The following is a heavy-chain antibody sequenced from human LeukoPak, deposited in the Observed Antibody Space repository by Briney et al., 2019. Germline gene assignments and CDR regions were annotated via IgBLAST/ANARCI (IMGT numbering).Heavy chain of an antibody. J-gene: IGHJ4*02. D-gene: IGHD1-20*01. Sequence: AGGSLRLSCAASGFTFSSYAMSWVRQAPGKGLEWVSAISGSGDTTYYADSVKGRFTISRDNSKNTLYLQMNSLRAEDTAVYYCAKDYGWYNWNRPLDYWGQGTLVTVSS. V-gene: IGHV3-23*01. CDR3: AKDYGWYNWNRPLDY. CDR2: ISGSGDTT. CDR1: GFTFSSYA.